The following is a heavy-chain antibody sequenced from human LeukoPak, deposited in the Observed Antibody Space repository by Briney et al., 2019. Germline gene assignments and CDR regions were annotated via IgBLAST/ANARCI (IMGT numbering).Heavy chain of an antibody. CDR3: AKGTRGGTFISYYYGMDV. Sequence: GGSLRLSCAASGFTFSTFAMSWVRQAPGKGLEWVSGISGSGGSTNYADSVKGRFTISRGISKNTLYLQMNSLRAEDTAVYYCAKGTRGGTFISYYYGMDVWGQGTTVTVSS. CDR2: ISGSGGST. CDR1: GFTFSTFA. D-gene: IGHD2/OR15-2a*01. J-gene: IGHJ6*02. V-gene: IGHV3-23*01.